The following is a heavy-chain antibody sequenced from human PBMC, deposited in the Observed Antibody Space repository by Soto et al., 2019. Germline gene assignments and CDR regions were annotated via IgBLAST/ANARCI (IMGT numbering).Heavy chain of an antibody. CDR3: ARGRWALGAYWYIEL. J-gene: IGHJ2*01. CDR2: ISSSSTTI. Sequence: EVQLVESGGGLIHPGGSLRLSCAASGFSLSGYSMNWIRQAPGKGLEWVSHISSSSTTIYYADSAKGRFTISRDNAKNSVSLQLNSLKDEDTAVYYCARGRWALGAYWYIELWGRGTLVTVSS. CDR1: GFSLSGYS. V-gene: IGHV3-48*02. D-gene: IGHD1-26*01.